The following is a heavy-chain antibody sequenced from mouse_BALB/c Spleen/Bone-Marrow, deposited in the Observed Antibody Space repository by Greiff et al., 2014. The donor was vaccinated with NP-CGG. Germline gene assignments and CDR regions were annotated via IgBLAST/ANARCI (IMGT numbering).Heavy chain of an antibody. CDR1: GFTFSSYG. CDR2: ISSGGSYT. Sequence: EVKLVESGGDLVKPGGSLKLSCAASGFTFSSYGMSWVRQTPDKRLEWVATISSGGSYTYYPDGVKGRFTISRDNAKNTLYLQMSSLKSEDTAMYYCARPYDFGAWFAYWGQGTLVTVSA. V-gene: IGHV5-6*01. J-gene: IGHJ3*01. CDR3: ARPYDFGAWFAY. D-gene: IGHD2-4*01.